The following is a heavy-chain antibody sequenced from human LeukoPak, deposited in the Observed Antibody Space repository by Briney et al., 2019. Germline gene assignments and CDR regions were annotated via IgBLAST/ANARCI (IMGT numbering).Heavy chain of an antibody. Sequence: PSETLSLTCTVSGGSISSSSYYWGWIRQPPGKGLGWIGSIYYSGSTYYNPSLKSRVTISVDTSKNQFSLKLSSVTAADTAVYYCARPAEPGIAVADWYFDLWGRGTLVTVSS. CDR1: GGSISSSSYY. CDR2: IYYSGST. J-gene: IGHJ2*01. D-gene: IGHD6-19*01. CDR3: ARPAEPGIAVADWYFDL. V-gene: IGHV4-39*01.